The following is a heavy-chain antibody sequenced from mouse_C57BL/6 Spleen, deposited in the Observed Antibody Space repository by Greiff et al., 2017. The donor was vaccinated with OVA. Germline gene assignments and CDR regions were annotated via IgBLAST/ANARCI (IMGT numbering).Heavy chain of an antibody. CDR2: IWSGGST. D-gene: IGHD2-10*02. V-gene: IGHV2-2*01. J-gene: IGHJ2*01. CDR3: ARNGGYGNFFDY. Sequence: VKLMESGPGLVQPSQSLSITCTVSGFSLTSYGVHWVRQSPGKGLEWLGVIWSGGSTDYNAAFISRLSISKDNSKSQVFFKKNSLQADDTAIYYCARNGGYGNFFDYWGQGTTLTVSA. CDR1: GFSLTSYG.